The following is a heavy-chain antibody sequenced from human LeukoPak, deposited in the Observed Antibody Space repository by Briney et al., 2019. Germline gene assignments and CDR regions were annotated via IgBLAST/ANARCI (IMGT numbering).Heavy chain of an antibody. CDR3: ARILKSSAGTWAAFDI. J-gene: IGHJ3*02. Sequence: SETLSLTCTVSGGSMNTYYWSWIRQPPGQGLEWIGYIFYTGATNYNPSVKSRVTIPVDTSKSQFSLNLRSVTAADTAVYFCARILKSSAGTWAAFDIWGQGTMVIVSS. V-gene: IGHV4-59*01. D-gene: IGHD6-13*01. CDR2: IFYTGAT. CDR1: GGSMNTYY.